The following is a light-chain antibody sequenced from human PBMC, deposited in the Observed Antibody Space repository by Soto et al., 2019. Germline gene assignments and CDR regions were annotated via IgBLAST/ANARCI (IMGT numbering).Light chain of an antibody. CDR1: SSDVGGYNY. V-gene: IGLV2-11*01. J-gene: IGLJ3*02. CDR2: DVS. CDR3: CSYAGNSLWV. Sequence: QSALTQPRSVSGSPGQSVTISCTGTSSDVGGYNYVSWYQQHPGKAPKLMIYDVSKWPSGVPDRFSGSKSGNTASLTISCLQAEDEAYYYCCSYAGNSLWVFVGGTKLTVL.